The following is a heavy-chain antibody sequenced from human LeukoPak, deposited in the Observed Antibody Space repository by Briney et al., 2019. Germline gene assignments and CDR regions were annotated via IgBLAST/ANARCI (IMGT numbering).Heavy chain of an antibody. CDR1: GFTFSSYA. V-gene: IGHV3-30*14. Sequence: QTGGSLRLSCAASGFTFSSYAMHWVRQAPGKGMEWVAVISYDGSNKYYADSVKGGFNISRENSKNTLYLQMNSLSAENTAVYYCAIDKLLPNSGSYSLHFDYWGQGTLVTVSS. CDR3: AIDKLLPNSGSYSLHFDY. J-gene: IGHJ4*02. D-gene: IGHD1-26*01. CDR2: ISYDGSNK.